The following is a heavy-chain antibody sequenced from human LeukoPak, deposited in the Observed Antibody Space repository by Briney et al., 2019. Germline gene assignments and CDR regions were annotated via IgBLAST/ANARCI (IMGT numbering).Heavy chain of an antibody. J-gene: IGHJ3*02. Sequence: PGRSLRLSCAASGFTFSSYAMHWVRQAPGKGLEWVAVISYDGSNKYYADSVKGRFTISRDNSKNTLYLQMNSLRAEDTAVYYCAKDQEITMIVVESAFDIWGQGTMVTVSS. D-gene: IGHD3-22*01. CDR2: ISYDGSNK. CDR3: AKDQEITMIVVESAFDI. CDR1: GFTFSSYA. V-gene: IGHV3-30*04.